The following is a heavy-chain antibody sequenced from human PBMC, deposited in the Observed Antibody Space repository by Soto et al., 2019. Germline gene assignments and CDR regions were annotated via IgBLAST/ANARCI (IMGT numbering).Heavy chain of an antibody. CDR2: IVVGSGNT. CDR1: GFTFTSSA. D-gene: IGHD2-8*01. CDR3: AADRGVGYCTNGVCWNNYYYYGMDV. V-gene: IGHV1-58*01. Sequence: LVKVSCKASGFTFTSSAVQWVRQARGQRLEWIGWIVVGSGNTNYAQKFQERVTITRDMSTSTAYMELSSLRSEDTAVYYCAADRGVGYCTNGVCWNNYYYYGMDVWGQGTTVTVSS. J-gene: IGHJ6*02.